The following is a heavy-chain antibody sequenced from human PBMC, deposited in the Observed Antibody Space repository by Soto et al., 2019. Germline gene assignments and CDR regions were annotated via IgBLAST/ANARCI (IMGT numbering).Heavy chain of an antibody. CDR1: GFNFNLFT. CDR2: VSNDGNNK. V-gene: IGHV3-30-3*01. J-gene: IGHJ6*02. CDR3: ARGNMDV. Sequence: QVQLVESGGGVVQPGTSLRLSCAASGFNFNLFTAHWVRQAPGKGLDWVAVVSNDGNNKYYADSVKGRVTISRDNSKNTVYLQMDSLTTEDTALYYCARGNMDVWGRGTTVTVSS.